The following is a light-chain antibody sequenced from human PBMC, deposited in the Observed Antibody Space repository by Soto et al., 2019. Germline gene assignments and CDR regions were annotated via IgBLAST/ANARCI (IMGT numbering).Light chain of an antibody. Sequence: EIVMTQSPATLSVSPGERATLSCRASQSVSSNLAWYQQKPGQAPRLLIYAASTRATAIPARFSGSGSGTEFTLPISSLQSEDFATYFCQQYNNWPPDRTFGQGTKGEIK. CDR1: QSVSSN. CDR2: AAS. J-gene: IGKJ1*01. V-gene: IGKV3-15*01. CDR3: QQYNNWPPDRT.